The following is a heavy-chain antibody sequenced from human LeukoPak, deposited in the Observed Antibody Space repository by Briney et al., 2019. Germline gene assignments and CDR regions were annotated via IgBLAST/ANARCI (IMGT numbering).Heavy chain of an antibody. J-gene: IGHJ4*02. CDR3: ARVTVSPYYYDSSGVTYFDY. CDR2: IYYSGST. V-gene: IGHV4-39*07. D-gene: IGHD3-22*01. CDR1: GGSISSSSYY. Sequence: SETLSLTCTVSGGSISSSSYYWGWIRQPPGKGLEWIGSIYYSGSTYYNPSLKSRVTISVDTSKNQFSLKLSSVTAADTAVYYCARVTVSPYYYDSSGVTYFDYWGQGTLVTVSS.